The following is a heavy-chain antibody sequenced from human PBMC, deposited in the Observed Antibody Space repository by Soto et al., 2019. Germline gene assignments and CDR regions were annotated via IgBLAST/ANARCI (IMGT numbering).Heavy chain of an antibody. Sequence: PGGSLRLSCAASEFTFSNYAMSWVRQAPGKGLEWVSAISYGGGTTYYADSVKGRFTISGDNSKNTLYLQMNSLRAEDTAVYYCAKGVSSGLHYRLFFDHWGQGMLVTVSS. CDR1: EFTFSNYA. CDR2: ISYGGGTT. J-gene: IGHJ4*02. CDR3: AKGVSSGLHYRLFFDH. V-gene: IGHV3-23*01. D-gene: IGHD5-12*01.